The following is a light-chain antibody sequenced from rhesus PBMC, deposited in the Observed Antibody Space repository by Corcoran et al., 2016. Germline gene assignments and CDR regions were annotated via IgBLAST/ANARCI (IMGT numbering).Light chain of an antibody. CDR2: DAF. Sequence: ETVVTQSPATLSLSPGERATLSCRASQSVGSNLAWYQQKPGQAPKLLSYDAFSRATGIPDRVSGSGSGTEFTLTISSLEPEYVGVYYCQQYINWKTFGQGTKVEIK. V-gene: IGKV3-42*02. CDR1: QSVGSN. CDR3: QQYINWKT. J-gene: IGKJ1*01.